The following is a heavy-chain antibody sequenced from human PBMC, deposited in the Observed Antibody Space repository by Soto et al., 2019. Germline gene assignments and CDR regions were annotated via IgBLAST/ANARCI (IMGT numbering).Heavy chain of an antibody. J-gene: IGHJ4*02. CDR1: GFTFSSYA. D-gene: IGHD3-9*01. CDR2: ISGSGGST. Sequence: EVQLLESGGGLVQPGGSLSLSCAASGFTFSSYAMSWVRQAPGKGLEWVSAISGSGGSTYYADSVKGRFTISRDNSKNTLYLQMNSRRAEDTAVYYCAKGIDWLVYSCDYWGQGTLVTVSS. V-gene: IGHV3-23*01. CDR3: AKGIDWLVYSCDY.